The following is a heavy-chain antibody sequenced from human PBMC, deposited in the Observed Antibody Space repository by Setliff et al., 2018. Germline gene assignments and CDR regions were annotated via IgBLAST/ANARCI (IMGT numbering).Heavy chain of an antibody. J-gene: IGHJ4*02. CDR1: GGSISSSSYY. D-gene: IGHD5-12*01. V-gene: IGHV4-39*07. Sequence: PSETLSLTCTVSGGSISSSSYYWGWIRQPPGKGLEWIGSIYYSGSTNQNPSLKSRVTISVDTSKNQFSLKMSSMTAADTAVYYCARFLNPRDGYQNSPGFDFWGQGTLVTVSS. CDR3: ARFLNPRDGYQNSPGFDF. CDR2: IYYSGST.